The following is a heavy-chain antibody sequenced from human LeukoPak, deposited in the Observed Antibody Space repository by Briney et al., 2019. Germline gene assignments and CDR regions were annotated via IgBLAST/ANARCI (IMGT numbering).Heavy chain of an antibody. Sequence: ASVKISCKVFGYTFTDYYMHWVQQAPGKGLEWMGLVDPEDGETIYAEKFQGRVTITADTSTDTAYMELSSLRSEDTAVYYCATVDYYDSSGLDYWGQGTLVTVSS. CDR2: VDPEDGET. CDR3: ATVDYYDSSGLDY. V-gene: IGHV1-69-2*01. D-gene: IGHD3-22*01. J-gene: IGHJ4*02. CDR1: GYTFTDYY.